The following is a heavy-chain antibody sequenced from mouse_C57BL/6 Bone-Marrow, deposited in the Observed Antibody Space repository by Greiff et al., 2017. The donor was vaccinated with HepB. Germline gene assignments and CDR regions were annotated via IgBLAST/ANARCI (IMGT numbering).Heavy chain of an antibody. CDR3: ARGWLLYYYAMDY. V-gene: IGHV1-52*01. CDR1: GYTFTSYW. D-gene: IGHD2-3*01. Sequence: VQLQQPGAELVRPGSSVKLSCKASGYTFTSYWMHWVKQRPIQGLEWIGNIDPSDSETHYNQKFKDKATLTVDKSSSTAYMQLSSLTSEDSAVYYCARGWLLYYYAMDYWGQGTSVTVSS. CDR2: IDPSDSET. J-gene: IGHJ4*01.